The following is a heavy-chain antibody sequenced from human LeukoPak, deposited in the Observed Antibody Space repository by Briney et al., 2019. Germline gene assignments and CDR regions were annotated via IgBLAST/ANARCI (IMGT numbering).Heavy chain of an antibody. Sequence: GRSLRLSCAASGFTFSSYGMHWVRQAPGKGLEWVAVTSYDGSNKYYADSVKGRFTISRDNSKNTLYLQMNSLRAEDTAVYYCAKDPGSTVTTSDYWGQGTLVTVSS. CDR1: GFTFSSYG. CDR3: AKDPGSTVTTSDY. CDR2: TSYDGSNK. V-gene: IGHV3-30*18. J-gene: IGHJ4*02. D-gene: IGHD4-17*01.